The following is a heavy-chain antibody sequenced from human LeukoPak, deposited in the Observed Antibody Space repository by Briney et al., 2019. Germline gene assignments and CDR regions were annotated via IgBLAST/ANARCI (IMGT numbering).Heavy chain of an antibody. V-gene: IGHV3-9*01. CDR3: AKGARITMVRGVTI. D-gene: IGHD3-10*01. CDR1: GFTFDDYA. CDR2: ISWNSGSI. J-gene: IGHJ3*02. Sequence: PGGSLRLSCAASGFTFDDYAMHWVRQAPGKGLECVSGISWNSGSIGYADSVKGRFTIPRDNDKNSLYLQMNSLRAEDTALYYCAKGARITMVRGVTIWGQGTMVTVSS.